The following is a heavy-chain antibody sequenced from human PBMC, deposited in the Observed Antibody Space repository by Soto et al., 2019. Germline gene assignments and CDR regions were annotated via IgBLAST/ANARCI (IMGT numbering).Heavy chain of an antibody. CDR1: GYTLTTFG. D-gene: IGHD3-16*01. CDR3: TRDPTGGADWFDP. Sequence: QVLLVQSGAEVQKPGASVRVSCKASGYTLTTFGISWVRQAPGQGLEWMGWIHASSGNTIYAQKFQGRVKLTTDTSTSTAYMELRSLRSDDTAVYFCTRDPTGGADWFDPWGQGTLVTVSS. CDR2: IHASSGNT. V-gene: IGHV1-18*01. J-gene: IGHJ5*02.